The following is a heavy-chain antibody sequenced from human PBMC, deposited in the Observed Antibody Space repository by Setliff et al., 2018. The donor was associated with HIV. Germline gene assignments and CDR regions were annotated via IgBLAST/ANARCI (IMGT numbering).Heavy chain of an antibody. CDR2: INCENGDT. D-gene: IGHD3-10*01. Sequence: ASVKVSCKTSGYTFTSYYVNWVRQAPGQGLEWMGIINCENGDTTYAQNFKDRVTVTRDTSTSTVYMDLSSLRPEDPAVYYCARESQTGTGSYLAWGQGTLVTVS. CDR1: GYTFTSYY. J-gene: IGHJ4*02. V-gene: IGHV1-46*01. CDR3: ARESQTGTGSYLA.